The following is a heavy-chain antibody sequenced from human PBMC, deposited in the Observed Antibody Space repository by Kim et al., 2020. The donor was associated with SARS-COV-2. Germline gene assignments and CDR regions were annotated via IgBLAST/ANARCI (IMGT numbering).Heavy chain of an antibody. CDR3: ARHDISGSRALLDFDY. D-gene: IGHD3-10*01. Sequence: SETLSLTCTVSGGSISSSSYYWGWIRQPPGKGLEWIGSIYYSGSTYYNPSLKSRVTISVDTSKNQFSLKLSSVTAADTAVYYCARHDISGSRALLDFDYWGQGTLVTVSS. CDR2: IYYSGST. CDR1: GGSISSSSYY. V-gene: IGHV4-39*01. J-gene: IGHJ4*02.